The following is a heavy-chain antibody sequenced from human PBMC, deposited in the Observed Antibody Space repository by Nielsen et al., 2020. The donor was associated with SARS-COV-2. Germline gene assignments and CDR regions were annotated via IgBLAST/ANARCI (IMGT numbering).Heavy chain of an antibody. J-gene: IGHJ5*02. V-gene: IGHV3-23*01. CDR3: AKGERGITILFEA. CDR1: GFTFNEYA. D-gene: IGHD1-26*01. CDR2: IVNRGDTT. Sequence: GGSLRLSCAASGFTFNEYAMSWVRQAPGKGLEWVSGIVNRGDTTFYADSAKGRFTISRDNSKNTLYLHMSSLRAEDTALYYCAKGERGITILFEAWGQGTLVTVSP.